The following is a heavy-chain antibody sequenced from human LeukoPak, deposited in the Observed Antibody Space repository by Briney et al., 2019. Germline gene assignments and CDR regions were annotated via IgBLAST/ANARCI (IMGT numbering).Heavy chain of an antibody. CDR3: ARAPARWHNYFDP. J-gene: IGHJ5*02. D-gene: IGHD2-15*01. V-gene: IGHV3-30*03. Sequence: GRSLRLSCAASGFTFSSYGMHWVRQAPGKGLEWVAVISYDGSNKYYADSVKGRFTISRDDSSNFLYLQMNNLRAGDTAVYYCARAPARWHNYFDPWGQGAPVTVSS. CDR2: ISYDGSNK. CDR1: GFTFSSYG.